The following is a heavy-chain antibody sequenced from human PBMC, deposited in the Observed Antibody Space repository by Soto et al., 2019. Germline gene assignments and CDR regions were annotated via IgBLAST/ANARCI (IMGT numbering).Heavy chain of an antibody. CDR3: VRAGSKSLRDWFDP. CDR1: GGSISKFY. J-gene: IGHJ5*02. Sequence: PSETLSLTCNVSGGSISKFYWAWIRKTAGNGLEWMGRVYATGTTDYNPSLRSRVAMSVDISKKTFSLRLRSVTGADSGVYYCVRAGSKSLRDWFDPWGQGILVTVSS. CDR2: VYATGTT. V-gene: IGHV4-4*07.